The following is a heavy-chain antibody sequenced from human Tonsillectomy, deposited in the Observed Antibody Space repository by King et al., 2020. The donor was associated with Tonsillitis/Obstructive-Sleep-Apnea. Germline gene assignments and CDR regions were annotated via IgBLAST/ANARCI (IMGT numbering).Heavy chain of an antibody. Sequence: VQLVESGGGLVKPGGSLRLSCAASGFTFSSYSMNWVRQAPGKGLEWVSSIISSGSYIHYADSVKGRFTISRDNAKNPLDLQMNSLRADETAVYYCARDPTVVVVAATPYFDYWGQGTLVTVSS. CDR1: GFTFSSYS. D-gene: IGHD2-15*01. J-gene: IGHJ4*02. CDR2: IISSGSYI. V-gene: IGHV3-21*01. CDR3: ARDPTVVVVAATPYFDY.